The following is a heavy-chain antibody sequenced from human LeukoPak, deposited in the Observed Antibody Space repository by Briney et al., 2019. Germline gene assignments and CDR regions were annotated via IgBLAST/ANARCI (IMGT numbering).Heavy chain of an antibody. CDR2: TNPKSGDT. CDR1: GYTFTAYY. V-gene: IGHV1-2*02. D-gene: IGHD1-26*01. J-gene: IGHJ4*02. CDR3: ARGSGNYEWY. Sequence: GASVKVSCKASGYTFTAYYMHWVRQAPGQGLEWMGWTNPKSGDTNFAQNFQGRVTLTRDTSISTAYMDLSRLRSDDTAVYYCARGSGNYEWYWGQGTLVTVSS.